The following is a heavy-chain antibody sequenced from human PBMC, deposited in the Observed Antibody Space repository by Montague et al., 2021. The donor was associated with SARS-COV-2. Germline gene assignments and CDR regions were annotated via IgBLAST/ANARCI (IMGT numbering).Heavy chain of an antibody. CDR2: INHSVST. D-gene: IGHD4-17*01. V-gene: IGHV4-34*01. CDR1: GGSFSGYY. J-gene: IGHJ6*02. CDR3: ARGRTVTTFYYYYYYGMDV. Sequence: SETLSLTCAVYGGSFSGYYWSWIRQPPGKGLEWIGEINHSVSTNYNPSLKSRVTISVDTSKNQFSLKLSSVTAADTAVYYCARGRTVTTFYYYYYYGMDVWGQGTTVTVSS.